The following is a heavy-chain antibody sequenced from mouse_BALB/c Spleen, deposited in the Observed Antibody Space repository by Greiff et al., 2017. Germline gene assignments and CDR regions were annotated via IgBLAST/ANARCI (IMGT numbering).Heavy chain of an antibody. J-gene: IGHJ4*01. V-gene: IGHV14-3*02. Sequence: VQLKESGAELVKPGASVKLSCTASGFNIKDTYMHWVKQRPEQGLEWIGRIDPANGNTKYDPKFQGKATITADTSSNTAYLQLSSLTSEDTAVYYCARYDSYYAMDYWGQGTSVTVSS. D-gene: IGHD2-4*01. CDR2: IDPANGNT. CDR1: GFNIKDTY. CDR3: ARYDSYYAMDY.